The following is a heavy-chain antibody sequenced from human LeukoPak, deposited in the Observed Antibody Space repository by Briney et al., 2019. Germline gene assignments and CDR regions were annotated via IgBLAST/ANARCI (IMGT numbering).Heavy chain of an antibody. CDR1: GFTFISYW. V-gene: IGHV3-74*01. J-gene: IGHJ4*02. Sequence: QPGGSLRLSCAASGFTFISYWMHWVRQAPGKGLVWVSRINSDGSTTSYAASVKGRFTISRDTAKNTLYLQMNSLRAGDTAVYYCARGHHYYDSSAYYYWGQGTLVTVSS. D-gene: IGHD3-22*01. CDR3: ARGHHYYDSSAYYY. CDR2: INSDGSTT.